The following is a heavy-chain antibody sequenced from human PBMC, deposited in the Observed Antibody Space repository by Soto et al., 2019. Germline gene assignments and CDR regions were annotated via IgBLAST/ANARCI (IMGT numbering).Heavy chain of an antibody. CDR2: INAGNGNT. CDR1: GYTFTSYA. J-gene: IGHJ4*02. Sequence: QVQLVQSGAEEKKPGASVKVSCKASGYTFTSYAMNWVRQAPGQRLEWMGWINAGNGNTKYSQKFQGRVTITRDTSASTAYMELSSLRSEDTSVYYCERGLPLAADYWGQGTLVTVSS. CDR3: ERGLPLAADY. V-gene: IGHV1-3*05.